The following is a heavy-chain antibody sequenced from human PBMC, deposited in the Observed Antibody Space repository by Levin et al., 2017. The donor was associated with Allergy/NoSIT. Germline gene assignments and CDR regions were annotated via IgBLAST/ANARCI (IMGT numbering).Heavy chain of an antibody. V-gene: IGHV3-73*01. J-gene: IGHJ5*02. CDR1: GFTFSGSA. Sequence: RSGGSLRLSCAASGFTFSGSAMHWVRQASGKGLEWVGRIRSKANGYATAYAASVKGRFTISRDDSKKTAYLQMNSLKTEDTAVYYCTRRFDSSSWGWFDPWGQGTLVTVSS. CDR2: IRSKANGYAT. D-gene: IGHD6-6*01. CDR3: TRRFDSSSWGWFDP.